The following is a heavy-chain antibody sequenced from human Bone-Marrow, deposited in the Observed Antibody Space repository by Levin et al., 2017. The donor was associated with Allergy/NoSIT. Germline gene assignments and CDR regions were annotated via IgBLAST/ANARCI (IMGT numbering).Heavy chain of an antibody. V-gene: IGHV3-15*01. CDR3: TTMLGLVPRTANDAFDI. Sequence: GESLKISCAASGFTFSNAWMSWVRQAPGKGLEWVGRIKSKTDGGTTDYAAPVKGRFTISRDDSKNTLYLQMNSLKTEDTAVYYCTTMLGLVPRTANDAFDIWGQGTMVTVSS. J-gene: IGHJ3*02. CDR2: IKSKTDGGTT. CDR1: GFTFSNAW. D-gene: IGHD2-8*02.